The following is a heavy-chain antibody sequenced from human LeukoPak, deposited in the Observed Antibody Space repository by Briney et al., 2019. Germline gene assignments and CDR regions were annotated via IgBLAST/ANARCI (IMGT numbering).Heavy chain of an antibody. J-gene: IGHJ4*02. CDR2: SNTDGTAT. CDR1: GFTFSKYW. Sequence: GGALRLSCPASGFTFSKYWMLWVRQAPGKGLESVSRSNTDGTATTDADSVKGRFTVSRDNADNTMFLQMNSVRDKDTAVYYCATKQWLAPPPDSWGQGTPVTVSS. D-gene: IGHD6-19*01. CDR3: ATKQWLAPPPDS. V-gene: IGHV3-74*03.